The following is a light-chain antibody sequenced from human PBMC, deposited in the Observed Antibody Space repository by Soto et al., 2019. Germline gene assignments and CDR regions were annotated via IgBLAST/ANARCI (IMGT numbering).Light chain of an antibody. CDR1: QSLLHSNGYNY. Sequence: DIVMTPSPLSLPVTPGEPASISCRSSQSLLHSNGYNYLDWYLQKPGQSPQLLIYLGSNRDSGVPDRFSGSGSGKDFTLKISRVEAEDVGVYYCTQGLQTPLTFGGGTKVEIK. CDR2: LGS. V-gene: IGKV2-28*01. CDR3: TQGLQTPLT. J-gene: IGKJ4*01.